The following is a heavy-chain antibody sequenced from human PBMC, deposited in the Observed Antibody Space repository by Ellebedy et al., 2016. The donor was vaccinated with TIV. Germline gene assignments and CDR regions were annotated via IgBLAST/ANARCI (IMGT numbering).Heavy chain of an antibody. D-gene: IGHD6-19*01. CDR3: TRETNPPPGALAGTGFDC. J-gene: IGHJ4*02. CDR2: KRFDGRNE. Sequence: PGGSLRLSCVASGFTFSTYGMHWVRQAPGKGLEWVAFKRFDGRNEYNGDSVKGRFFISRDLSKNTLYLQMNRVTSDDTGTCYCTRETNPPPGALAGTGFDCWGQGTLVIVSS. V-gene: IGHV3-30*02. CDR1: GFTFSTYG.